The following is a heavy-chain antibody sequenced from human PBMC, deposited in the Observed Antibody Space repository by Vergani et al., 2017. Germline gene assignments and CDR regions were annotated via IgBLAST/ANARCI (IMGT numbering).Heavy chain of an antibody. CDR3: ARDYSGSYYTYFDY. J-gene: IGHJ4*02. V-gene: IGHV4-38-2*02. CDR2: IYHSGST. Sequence: QLQLQESGPGLVKPSETLSLTCTVSGYSISSGYYWGWIRQPPGKGLEWIGSIYHSGSTYYNPSLKSRVTISVDTSKNQFSLKLSSVTAADTAVYYCARDYSGSYYTYFDYWGQGTLVTVSS. CDR1: GYSISSGYY. D-gene: IGHD1-26*01.